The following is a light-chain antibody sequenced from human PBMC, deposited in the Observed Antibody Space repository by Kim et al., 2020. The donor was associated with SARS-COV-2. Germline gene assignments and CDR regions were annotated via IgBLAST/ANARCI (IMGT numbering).Light chain of an antibody. Sequence: DIQMTQSPSSLSASVGDRVTITCRASRSIGNHLNWYQQRPGKAPNLLIYAASNLQTGVSSRFSGSESGTDFTLSIRNLQPEDSATYYCQQSDNTPYTFGEGTKVEI. CDR2: AAS. J-gene: IGKJ2*01. CDR1: RSIGNH. V-gene: IGKV1-39*01. CDR3: QQSDNTPYT.